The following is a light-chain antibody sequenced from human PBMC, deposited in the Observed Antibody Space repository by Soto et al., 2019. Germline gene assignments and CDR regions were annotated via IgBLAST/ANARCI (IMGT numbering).Light chain of an antibody. J-gene: IGLJ1*01. Sequence: QSVLTQPASVSGSPGQSITISCTGTSSDVGGYNYVSWYQQHPGKAPKLMIYEVSNRPSGVSNRFSASKSGNTASLTISGLQAEEEADYYCSSYTSSSTLVFGPGTKVTVL. CDR2: EVS. CDR1: SSDVGGYNY. CDR3: SSYTSSSTLV. V-gene: IGLV2-14*01.